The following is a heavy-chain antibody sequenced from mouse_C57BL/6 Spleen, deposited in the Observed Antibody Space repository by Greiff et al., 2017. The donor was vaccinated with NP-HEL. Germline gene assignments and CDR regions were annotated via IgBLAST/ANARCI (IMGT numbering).Heavy chain of an antibody. CDR3: AISYYDYDEGYAMDY. J-gene: IGHJ4*01. Sequence: VQLQQSGAELVKPGASVKMSCKASGYTFTTYPIEWMKQNHGKSLEWIGNFHPYNDDTKYNEKFKGKATLTVEKSSSTVYLELSRLTSDDSAVYYCAISYYDYDEGYAMDYWGQGTSVTVSS. V-gene: IGHV1-47*01. CDR1: GYTFTTYP. D-gene: IGHD2-4*01. CDR2: FHPYNDDT.